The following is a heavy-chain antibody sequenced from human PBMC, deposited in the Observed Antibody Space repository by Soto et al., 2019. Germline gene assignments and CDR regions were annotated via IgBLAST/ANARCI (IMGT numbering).Heavy chain of an antibody. D-gene: IGHD1-1*01. V-gene: IGHV3-23*01. Sequence: GGTLRLSCAASGFTFSSYSMSWVRQAPGKGLEWVSGFRTSGDGGTTYYADSVKGRFTISRDNSKNMLFLQMNSLRAEDTAIYYCAKNGNSGPESQYFDYWGQGTLVTVSS. CDR2: FRTSGDGGTT. CDR3: AKNGNSGPESQYFDY. CDR1: GFTFSSYS. J-gene: IGHJ4*02.